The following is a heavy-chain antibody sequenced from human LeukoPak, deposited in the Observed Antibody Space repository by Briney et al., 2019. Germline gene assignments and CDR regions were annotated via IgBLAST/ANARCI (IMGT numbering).Heavy chain of an antibody. D-gene: IGHD1-7*01. CDR3: ARVPYNWNYGYFDY. J-gene: IGHJ4*02. CDR2: IYTSGST. V-gene: IGHV4-61*02. CDR1: GGSISSGSYY. Sequence: PSETLSLTCTVSGGSISSGSYYWSWIRPPAGKGLEWIGRIYTSGSTNYNPSLKSRVTISVDTSKNQFSLKLSSVTAADTAVYYCARVPYNWNYGYFDYWGQGTLVTVSS.